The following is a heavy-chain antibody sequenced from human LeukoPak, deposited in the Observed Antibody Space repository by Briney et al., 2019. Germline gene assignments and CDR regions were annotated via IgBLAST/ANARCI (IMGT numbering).Heavy chain of an antibody. J-gene: IGHJ3*02. CDR3: ARDNIAFDI. Sequence: GGSLRLSCAASGFTFSSYEMNWVRQAPGKGLEWVANIKQDGSEKYYVDSVKGRFTISRDNAKNSLYLQMNSLRAEDTAVYYCARDNIAFDIWGQGTMVTVSS. CDR2: IKQDGSEK. V-gene: IGHV3-7*01. CDR1: GFTFSSYE. D-gene: IGHD2/OR15-2a*01.